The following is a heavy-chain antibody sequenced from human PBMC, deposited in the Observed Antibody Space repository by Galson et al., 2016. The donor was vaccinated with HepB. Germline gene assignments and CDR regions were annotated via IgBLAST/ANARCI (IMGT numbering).Heavy chain of an antibody. V-gene: IGHV3-15*07. CDR2: IKSKTDGGTT. J-gene: IGHJ5*02. CDR3: TVAASYDFGSGYYMLDP. D-gene: IGHD3-3*01. CDR1: GFSFSHAW. Sequence: SLRLSCAASGFSFSHAWMHWVRQAPGKGLEWVGRIKSKTDGGTTDYAAPVKGRFAISRDNSKETRYLQMKRLKTEDTGVYYCTVAASYDFGSGYYMLDPWGQGTLVTVSS.